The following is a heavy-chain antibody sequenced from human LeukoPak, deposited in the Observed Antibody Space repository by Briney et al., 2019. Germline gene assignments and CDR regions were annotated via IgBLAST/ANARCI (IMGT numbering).Heavy chain of an antibody. V-gene: IGHV3-30*02. J-gene: IGHJ2*01. Sequence: GGSLRLSCAASGFTFTSYWMSWVRQAPGKGLEWVAFIRYDGSNKYYADSVKGRFTISRDNSKNTLYLQMNSLRAEDTAVYYCAKDIPGIAAAGTSWGYFDLWGRGTLVTVSS. CDR1: GFTFTSYW. D-gene: IGHD6-13*01. CDR3: AKDIPGIAAAGTSWGYFDL. CDR2: IRYDGSNK.